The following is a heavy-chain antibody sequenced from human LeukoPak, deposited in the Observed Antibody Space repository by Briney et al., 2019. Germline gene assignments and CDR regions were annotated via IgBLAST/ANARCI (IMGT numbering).Heavy chain of an antibody. CDR1: GFTFSSYG. CDR3: AKGKGLRYFDWLSTLDY. J-gene: IGHJ4*02. D-gene: IGHD3-9*01. Sequence: GGSLRLSCAASGFTFSSYGMGWVRQAPGKGLEWVSAISGSGGSTYYADSVKGRFTISRDNSKNTLYLQMNSLRAEDTAVYYCAKGKGLRYFDWLSTLDYWGQGTLVTVSS. CDR2: ISGSGGST. V-gene: IGHV3-23*01.